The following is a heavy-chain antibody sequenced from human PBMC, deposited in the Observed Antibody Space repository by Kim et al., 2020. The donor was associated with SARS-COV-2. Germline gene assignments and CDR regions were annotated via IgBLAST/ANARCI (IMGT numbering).Heavy chain of an antibody. CDR2: ISAYNGNT. V-gene: IGHV1-18*01. J-gene: IGHJ6*03. CDR1: GYTFTSYG. Sequence: ASVKVSCKASGYTFTSYGISWVRQAPGQGLEWMGWISAYNGNTNYAQKLQGRVTMTTDTSTSTAYMELRSLRSDDTAVYYCARVRVVPAASKRAMYYYYMDVWGKGTTVTVSS. CDR3: ARVRVVPAASKRAMYYYYMDV. D-gene: IGHD2-2*01.